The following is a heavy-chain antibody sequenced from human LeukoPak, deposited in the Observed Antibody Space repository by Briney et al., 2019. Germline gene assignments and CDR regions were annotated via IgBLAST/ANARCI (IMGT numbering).Heavy chain of an antibody. J-gene: IGHJ4*02. CDR3: ARVGGASGYDGFDY. Sequence: PSQTLSLTCTVSGGSVSSGSYYWSWIRQPAGKGLEWIGRIYSSGSTNYNPSLKSRVTISVDTSKNQFSLKLSSVTAADTAVYYCARVGGASGYDGFDYWGQGTLVTVSS. CDR1: GGSVSSGSYY. D-gene: IGHD5-12*01. CDR2: IYSSGST. V-gene: IGHV4-61*02.